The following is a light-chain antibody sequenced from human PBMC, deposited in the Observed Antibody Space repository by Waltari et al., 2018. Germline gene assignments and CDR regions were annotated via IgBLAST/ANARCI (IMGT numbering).Light chain of an antibody. J-gene: IGKJ2*01. CDR3: QQHTTYPVT. V-gene: IGKV1-17*01. CDR2: FAS. CDR1: QDIRNY. Sequence: DIQMTQSPSSLSASAGDTVTITCRASQDIRNYVAWYKQKPGKAPKPLIYFASNLETGVPSRFSGSGSGTRFTLTISSLQPEDFATYYCQQHTTYPVTFGQGTTLEIK.